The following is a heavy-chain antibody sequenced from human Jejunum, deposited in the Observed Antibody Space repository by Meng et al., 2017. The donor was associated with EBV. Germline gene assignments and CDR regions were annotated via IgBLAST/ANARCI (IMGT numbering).Heavy chain of an antibody. CDR2: ISAYNGNT. Sequence: QVQLGQSGAEVTEPGASVKVPSKASGYTFTNYGVSWVRQAPGQGLEWMGWISAYNGNTDYAQKLQGRVTMTTDTPTSTAYVELRSLRSDDTAVYYCTILSHCDGGICYSYDYWGQGTLVTVSS. D-gene: IGHD2-15*01. CDR1: GYTFTNYG. V-gene: IGHV1-18*01. J-gene: IGHJ4*02. CDR3: TILSHCDGGICYSYDY.